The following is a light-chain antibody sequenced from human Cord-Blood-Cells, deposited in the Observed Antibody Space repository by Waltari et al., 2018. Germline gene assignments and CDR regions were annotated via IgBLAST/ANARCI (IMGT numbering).Light chain of an antibody. CDR3: QQANSFPFT. CDR1: QGSSSW. J-gene: IGKJ3*01. Sequence: DMQMTQSPSAVSAAVGDRVTIPWRASQGSSSWLAWYQQKPGKAPKLLIYAASRLQSGVPSRFSGSGSGTDFTLTISSLQPEDFATYYCQQANSFPFTFGPGTKVDIK. V-gene: IGKV1-12*01. CDR2: AAS.